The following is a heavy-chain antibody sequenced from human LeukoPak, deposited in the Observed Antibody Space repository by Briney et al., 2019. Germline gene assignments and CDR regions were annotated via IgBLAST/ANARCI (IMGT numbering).Heavy chain of an antibody. D-gene: IGHD5-18*01. CDR1: GGSIGSYY. CDR2: IYTSGSP. V-gene: IGHV4-4*07. J-gene: IGHJ3*02. Sequence: PSETLSLTCTVSGGSIGSYYWSWIRQPAGKGLEWIGRIYTSGSPNYNPFLKSRVTISVDTSKNQFSLKLCSVTAADTAVYYCARGDHHLSGYSYGYGDVYAFYIWGQGTMVTVSS. CDR3: ARGDHHLSGYSYGYGDVYAFYI.